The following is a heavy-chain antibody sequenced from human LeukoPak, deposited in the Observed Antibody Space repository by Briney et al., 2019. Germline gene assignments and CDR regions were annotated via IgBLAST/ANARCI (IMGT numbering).Heavy chain of an antibody. Sequence: LTLFYAPDRLTFGNYKMKEVGQAPGKGLEWVSYISSSGSTIYYADSVKGRFTISRDNAKNSLYLQMNSLRAEDTAVYYCARDWAYYYDSRGYSMGYWGQGTLGTVSS. V-gene: IGHV3-48*03. J-gene: IGHJ4*02. CDR3: ARDWAYYYDSRGYSMGY. D-gene: IGHD3-22*01. CDR1: RLTFGNYK. CDR2: ISSSGSTI.